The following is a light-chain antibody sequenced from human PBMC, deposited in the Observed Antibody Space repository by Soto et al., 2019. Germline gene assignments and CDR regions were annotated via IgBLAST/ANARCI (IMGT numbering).Light chain of an antibody. CDR1: SSNIGAHYD. J-gene: IGLJ3*02. V-gene: IGLV1-40*01. CDR3: QSYDTSLSAWV. Sequence: QAVVRQPPSVSGAPGQRVTISCTGSSSNIGAHYDVHWYQQLPGTAPKVLIYANNNRPSGVPDRFSGSKSGTSASLAITGLQAEDEAEYHCQSYDTSLSAWVFGGGTKLTVL. CDR2: ANN.